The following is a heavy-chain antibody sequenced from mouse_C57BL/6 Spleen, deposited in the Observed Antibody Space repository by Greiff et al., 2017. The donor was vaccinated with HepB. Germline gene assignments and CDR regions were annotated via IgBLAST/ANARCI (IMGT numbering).Heavy chain of an antibody. CDR1: GFTFSDYY. Sequence: EVKLVESGGGLVQPGGSLKLSCAASGFTFSDYYMYWVRQTPEKRLEWVAYISNGGGSTYYPDTVKGRFTISRDNAKNTLYLQMSRLKSEDTAMYYCARHPDYGSRRGAMDYWGQGTSVTVSS. D-gene: IGHD1-1*01. CDR2: ISNGGGST. J-gene: IGHJ4*01. CDR3: ARHPDYGSRRGAMDY. V-gene: IGHV5-12*01.